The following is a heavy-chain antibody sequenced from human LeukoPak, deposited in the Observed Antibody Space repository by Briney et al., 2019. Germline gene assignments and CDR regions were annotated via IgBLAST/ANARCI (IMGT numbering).Heavy chain of an antibody. J-gene: IGHJ4*02. V-gene: IGHV3-7*01. Sequence: PGGSLRLSCAASGFTFSSYWVSWVRQAPGKGLEWVANMKQDGREKYYVDSVKGRFTISRDNAKNSLYLQMNSLRAEDTAVYYCARGAGVFDYWGQGTLVTVSS. CDR1: GFTFSSYW. D-gene: IGHD3-10*01. CDR2: MKQDGREK. CDR3: ARGAGVFDY.